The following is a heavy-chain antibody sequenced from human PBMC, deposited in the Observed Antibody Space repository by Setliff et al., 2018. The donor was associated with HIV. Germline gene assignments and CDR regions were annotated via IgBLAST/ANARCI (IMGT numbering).Heavy chain of an antibody. CDR3: ARAYFGSGIYY. CDR1: GGSISRYY. Sequence: PSETLSLTCTVSGGSISRYYWSWIRQPPGRGLEWIGYSHTSGNTNYNPSLKSRVTISVDTSKNQFSLKLYSVTAADTAVYYCARAYFGSGIYYWGQGTLVTVSS. D-gene: IGHD3-10*01. CDR2: SHTSGNT. J-gene: IGHJ4*02. V-gene: IGHV4-4*09.